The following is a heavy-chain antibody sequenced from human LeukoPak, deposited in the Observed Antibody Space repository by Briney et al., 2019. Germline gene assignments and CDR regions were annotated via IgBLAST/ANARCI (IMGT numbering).Heavy chain of an antibody. V-gene: IGHV4-59*01. D-gene: IGHD3-22*01. CDR2: IYYSGIT. CDR3: ARGYYYDSSGYFLDF. Sequence: SETLSLTCTVSGGSISTYYWSWIRQSPGRGLEWIGYIYYSGITKYNPSLKGRVTISVDTSTNQFSLRLSSVTAADTAVYYGARGYYYDSSGYFLDFWGQGTLVTVSS. J-gene: IGHJ4*02. CDR1: GGSISTYY.